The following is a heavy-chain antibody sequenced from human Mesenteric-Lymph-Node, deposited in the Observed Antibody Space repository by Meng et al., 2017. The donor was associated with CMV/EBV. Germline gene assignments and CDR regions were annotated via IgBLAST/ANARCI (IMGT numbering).Heavy chain of an antibody. V-gene: IGHV3-43*01. CDR1: GFTFDDYT. CDR3: VKNIAYGSGYGMDV. CDR2: ITWDSSNI. Sequence: GESLKISCAASGFTFDDYTMHWVRQPPGKGLEWVSLITWDSSNIDYGDSVKGRFTISRDNSTNSLFLQMHSLTVEDSALYYCVKNIAYGSGYGMDVWGQGTTVTVSS. D-gene: IGHD3-10*01. J-gene: IGHJ6*02.